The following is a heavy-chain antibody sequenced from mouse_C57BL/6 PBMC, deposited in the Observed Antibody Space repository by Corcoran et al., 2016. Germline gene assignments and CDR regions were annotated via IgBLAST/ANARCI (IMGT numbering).Heavy chain of an antibody. CDR1: GYTFTNYW. V-gene: IGHV1-63*01. J-gene: IGHJ1*03. D-gene: IGHD1-1*01. CDR2: IYPGGGYT. Sequence: QVQLQQSGAELVRPGTSVKMSCKASGYTFTNYWIGWAKQRPGHGLEWIGDIYPGGGYTNYNEKFKGKATLTADKSSSTAYMQFSSLTSEDSAIYYCATRDYYGSSSDWYFDVWGTGTTVTVSS. CDR3: ATRDYYGSSSDWYFDV.